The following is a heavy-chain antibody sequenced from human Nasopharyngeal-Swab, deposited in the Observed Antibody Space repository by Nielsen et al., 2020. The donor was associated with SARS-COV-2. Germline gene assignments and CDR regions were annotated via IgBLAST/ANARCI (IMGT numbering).Heavy chain of an antibody. D-gene: IGHD3-22*01. Sequence: SCAASGFTFSSYAMSWVRQAPGKGLEWVSAISGSGGSTYYADSVKGRFTISRDNSKNTLYLQMNSLRAEDTAVYYCAKVGITMIVVVKYYFDYWGQGTLVTVSS. J-gene: IGHJ4*02. CDR1: GFTFSSYA. CDR3: AKVGITMIVVVKYYFDY. V-gene: IGHV3-23*01. CDR2: ISGSGGST.